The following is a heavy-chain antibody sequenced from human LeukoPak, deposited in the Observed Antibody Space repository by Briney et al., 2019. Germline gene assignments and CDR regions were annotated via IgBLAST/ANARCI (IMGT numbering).Heavy chain of an antibody. Sequence: PGASLRLSCAASGFTFSSYAMHWVRQAPGKGLEWVSAISGSGDSTYYADSVKGRFTISRDNSKNTLYLQMNSLRAEDTAVYYCAKGSTKGDSYGYGYWSQGTLVTVSS. J-gene: IGHJ4*02. CDR3: AKGSTKGDSYGYGY. CDR2: ISGSGDST. V-gene: IGHV3-23*01. CDR1: GFTFSSYA. D-gene: IGHD5-18*01.